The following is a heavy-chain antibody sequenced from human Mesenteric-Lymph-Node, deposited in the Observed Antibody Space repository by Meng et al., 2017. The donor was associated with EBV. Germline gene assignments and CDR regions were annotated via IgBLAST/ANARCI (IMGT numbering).Heavy chain of an antibody. CDR1: GGSSSSSDYY. CDR3: ARVLVRGVMPSVSRFDP. V-gene: IGHV4-39*07. Sequence: HLRLQGAGPGLVKPSETLSLTCTVSGGSSSSSDYYWGWIRQPPGKGPEWVGTTYYNGNTYYNPSLKSRVTISIDTSKNQFSLKVNSMTAADTAVYYCARVLVRGVMPSVSRFDPWGQGTLVTVSS. CDR2: TYYNGNT. J-gene: IGHJ5*01. D-gene: IGHD3-10*01.